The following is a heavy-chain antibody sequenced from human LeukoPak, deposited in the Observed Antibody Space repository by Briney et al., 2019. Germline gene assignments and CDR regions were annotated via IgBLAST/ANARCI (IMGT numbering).Heavy chain of an antibody. J-gene: IGHJ6*02. CDR3: ARVVVISDFWSGYPTGLYYYYYGMDV. Sequence: SCKASGYTFTGYYMHWVRQAPGKGLEWVAVISYDGSNKYYADSVKGRFTISRDNSKNTLYLQMNSLRAEDTAVYYCARVVVISDFWSGYPTGLYYYYYGMDVWGQGTTVTVSS. CDR1: GYTFTGYY. V-gene: IGHV3-30-3*01. CDR2: ISYDGSNK. D-gene: IGHD3-3*01.